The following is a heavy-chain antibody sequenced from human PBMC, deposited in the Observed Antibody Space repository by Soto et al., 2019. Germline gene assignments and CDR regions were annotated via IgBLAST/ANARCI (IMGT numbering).Heavy chain of an antibody. J-gene: IGHJ5*02. Sequence: SETLSLTCTVSGGSVSSGIYYWSWIRQPPGKGLELIGYIYYSGSTNYNPSLKSRVTISVDTSKNQFSLKLSSVTTADTAVYYCARVGDNESTDYLSKWLDPWRQGTLVTVSS. CDR1: GGSVSSGIYY. CDR3: ARVGDNESTDYLSKWLDP. CDR2: IYYSGST. D-gene: IGHD3-22*01. V-gene: IGHV4-61*01.